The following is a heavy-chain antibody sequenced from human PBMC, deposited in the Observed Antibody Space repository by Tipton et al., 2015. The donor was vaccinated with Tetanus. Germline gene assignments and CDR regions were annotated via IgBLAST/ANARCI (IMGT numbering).Heavy chain of an antibody. CDR2: IHRGGST. Sequence: QLVQSGAEVKPSETLSLTCGVFGDYLSDYYWTWVRQPPGKGLEWIGEIHRGGSTNYNPSLKSRVSMSVDTAKNRFSLDLTSVTAADTAIYYCARASHFQWERVRLDYWGQGLRVTVSS. D-gene: IGHD1-1*01. V-gene: IGHV4-34*01. CDR3: ARASHFQWERVRLDY. J-gene: IGHJ4*02. CDR1: GDYLSDYY.